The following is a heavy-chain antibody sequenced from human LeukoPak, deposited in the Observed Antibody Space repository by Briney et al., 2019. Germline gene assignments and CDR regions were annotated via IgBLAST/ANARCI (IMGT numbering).Heavy chain of an antibody. CDR2: NYYSGTT. V-gene: IGHV4-39*01. CDR1: GGSISSSSYY. CDR3: ARLVGYYYYMDV. Sequence: SETLSLTCTVSGGSISSSSYYWGWIRQPPGKGLEWIGSNYYSGTTYYNPSLKSRVTISVDTSKNQFSLKLSSVTAADTAVYYCARLVGYYYYMDVWGKGTTVTVSS. J-gene: IGHJ6*03. D-gene: IGHD1-26*01.